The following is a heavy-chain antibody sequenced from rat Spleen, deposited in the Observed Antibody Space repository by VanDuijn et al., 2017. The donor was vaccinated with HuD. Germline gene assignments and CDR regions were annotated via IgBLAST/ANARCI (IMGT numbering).Heavy chain of an antibody. Sequence: EVQLVESGGGLVQPGRSMKLSCAALGFTFSNYYMAWVRQAPTKGLEWVASLSTGGGNTYYRDSVKGRFTISRDNAKNTLYLQMDSLRSEDTATYYCAKGGYNYGWFAYWGQGTLVTVSS. V-gene: IGHV5-25*01. CDR3: AKGGYNYGWFAY. D-gene: IGHD1-4*01. CDR2: LSTGGGNT. CDR1: GFTFSNYY. J-gene: IGHJ3*01.